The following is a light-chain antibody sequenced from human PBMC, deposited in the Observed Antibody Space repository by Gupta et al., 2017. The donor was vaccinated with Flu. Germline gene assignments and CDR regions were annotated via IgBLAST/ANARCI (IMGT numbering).Light chain of an antibody. CDR3: AAADDSRSGWV. CDR1: SSTIGRNY. Sequence: QSVLTQPPSASGPPGQRVTISCSGSSSTIGRNYVYWYQQLPGTAPKLLIYRNNQRRSGVPDRFSGSKSGTSASLATSWLQAEDEADYYCAAADDSRSGWVFGGGTKLTVL. V-gene: IGLV1-47*01. CDR2: RNN. J-gene: IGLJ3*02.